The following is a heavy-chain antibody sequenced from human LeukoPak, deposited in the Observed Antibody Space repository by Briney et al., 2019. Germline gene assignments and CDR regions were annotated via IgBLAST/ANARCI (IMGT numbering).Heavy chain of an antibody. J-gene: IGHJ3*02. Sequence: SGTLSLTCGVSGGSISSSYWWSCVRQSPGKGLEWIGEIYHSGSTNYNPSLKSRVTISVDQSKNQFSLKLSSVTAADTAVYYCARRRNDAFDIWGQGTMVTVSS. CDR1: GGSISSSYW. CDR3: ARRRNDAFDI. CDR2: IYHSGST. V-gene: IGHV4-4*02.